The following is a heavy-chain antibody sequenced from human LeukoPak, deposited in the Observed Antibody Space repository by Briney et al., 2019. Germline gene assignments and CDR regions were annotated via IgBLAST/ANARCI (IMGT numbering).Heavy chain of an antibody. CDR1: GFTFSNYW. D-gene: IGHD4-11*01. CDR2: MKEDGSEK. CDR3: ARDRGYSNFDY. Sequence: GGALRLSCAASGFTFSNYWMSWVRQAPGKGLERVANMKEDGSEKNDVASVKGGFAISRDNDQDSLYLQMNSLSAEDTAVYHCARDRGYSNFDYWGQGTLVTVSS. J-gene: IGHJ4*02. V-gene: IGHV3-7*01.